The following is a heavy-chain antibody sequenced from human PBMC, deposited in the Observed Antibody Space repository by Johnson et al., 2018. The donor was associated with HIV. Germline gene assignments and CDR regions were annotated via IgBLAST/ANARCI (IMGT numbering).Heavy chain of an antibody. Sequence: MHLVESGGGVVQPGRSLRLSCAASGFTFSSNYMSWVRQAPGKGLEWVPVIYSGGSTYYADSVKGRFTISSDNSKNTLYLQMNSLSAEDTAVYYCARRRSYISSWEPPDDAFDIWGQGTMVTVSS. CDR1: GFTFSSNY. D-gene: IGHD6-13*01. V-gene: IGHV3-66*01. CDR2: IYSGGST. CDR3: ARRRSYISSWEPPDDAFDI. J-gene: IGHJ3*02.